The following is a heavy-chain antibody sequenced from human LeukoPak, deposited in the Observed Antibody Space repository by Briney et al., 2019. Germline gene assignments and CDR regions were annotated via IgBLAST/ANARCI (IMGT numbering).Heavy chain of an antibody. CDR1: GFTFSSYA. D-gene: IGHD3-22*01. CDR2: ISGSGGST. Sequence: GRSLRLSCAASGFTFSSYAMSWVRQAPGKGLEWVSAISGSGGSTYYADSVKGRFTISRDNSKNTLYLQMNSLRAADTAVYYCAKTDASDYGSSGSQPFDYWGQGTLVTVSS. CDR3: AKTDASDYGSSGSQPFDY. V-gene: IGHV3-23*01. J-gene: IGHJ4*02.